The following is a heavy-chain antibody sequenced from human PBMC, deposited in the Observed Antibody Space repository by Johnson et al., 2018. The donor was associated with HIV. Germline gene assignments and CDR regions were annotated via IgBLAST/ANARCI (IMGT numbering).Heavy chain of an antibody. D-gene: IGHD6-13*01. CDR1: GFTFSSYG. J-gene: IGHJ3*02. V-gene: IGHV3-30*18. CDR2: ISYDGSNK. Sequence: QVQLVESGGGVVQPGGSLRLSCAASGFTFSSYGMHWVRQAPGQGLEWVAVISYDGSNKYYADSVKGRFTISRDNSKNTLYLQMNSLRAEDTAVYYCAKDWARIAAAQFDIWGQGTMVTVSS. CDR3: AKDWARIAAAQFDI.